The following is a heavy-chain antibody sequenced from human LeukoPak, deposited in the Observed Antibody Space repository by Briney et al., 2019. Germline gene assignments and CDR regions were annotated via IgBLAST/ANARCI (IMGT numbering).Heavy chain of an antibody. J-gene: IGHJ4*02. CDR2: ISISGGST. V-gene: IGHV3-23*01. CDR3: AKDRLAVPLAH. Sequence: GGSLRLSCAASGFTFSSYSMNWVRQAPGKGLEWVSGISISGGSTFYADSGKGRFPVSRDNSKNTLYLQMNSLRAEDTAVYYCAKDRLAVPLAHWGQGTLVSVSS. CDR1: GFTFSSYS.